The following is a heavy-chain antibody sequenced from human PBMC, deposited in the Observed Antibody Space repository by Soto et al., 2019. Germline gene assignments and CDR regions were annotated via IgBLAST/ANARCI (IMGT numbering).Heavy chain of an antibody. CDR2: IYSGETT. V-gene: IGHV3-53*01. CDR1: GFNVNSDY. Sequence: EVQLVESGGGLIHPGGSLRLSCAASGFNVNSDYMNWVRQTPGKGLEWVASIYSGETTYYADSVRGRFNISSDKSKNTLYFQLSSLRIEDTAVYYCTRDGRGLGRLSLFEYWGQGVLVTVSS. D-gene: IGHD2-21*02. J-gene: IGHJ4*02. CDR3: TRDGRGLGRLSLFEY.